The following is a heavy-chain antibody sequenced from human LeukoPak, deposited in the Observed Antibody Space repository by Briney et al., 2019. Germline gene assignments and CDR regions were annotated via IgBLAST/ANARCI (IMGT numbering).Heavy chain of an antibody. CDR1: GYTFTSYA. V-gene: IGHV1-3*01. J-gene: IGHJ3*02. D-gene: IGHD5-18*01. CDR3: ARGYSYPDAFDI. Sequence: ASVTVSCTASGYTFTSYAMHWVRQAPGQRLEWMGWINAGNGNTKYSQKFQGRVTITRDTSASTAYMELSSLRSEDTAVYYCARGYSYPDAFDIWGQGTMVTVSS. CDR2: INAGNGNT.